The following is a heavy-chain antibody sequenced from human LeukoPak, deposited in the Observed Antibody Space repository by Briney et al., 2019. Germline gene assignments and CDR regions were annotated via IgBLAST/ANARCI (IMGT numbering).Heavy chain of an antibody. Sequence: GGSLRLSCAASGFTFSSYWMSWVRQAPGKGVEWVASIKQDGSEKYYVDSVKGRFTISRDNAKNSLYLQMNSLRAEDTALYYCARAPGEGWFDPWGQGTLVTVSS. CDR1: GFTFSSYW. CDR3: ARAPGEGWFDP. D-gene: IGHD4-17*01. CDR2: IKQDGSEK. V-gene: IGHV3-7*01. J-gene: IGHJ5*02.